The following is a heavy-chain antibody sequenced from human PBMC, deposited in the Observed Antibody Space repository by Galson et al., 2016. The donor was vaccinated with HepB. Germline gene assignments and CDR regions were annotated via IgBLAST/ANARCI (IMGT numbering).Heavy chain of an antibody. V-gene: IGHV3-21*01. J-gene: IGHJ4*02. CDR1: GFTFRTYS. D-gene: IGHD3-16*02. Sequence: SLRLSCAAPGFTFRTYSMNWVRQAPGKGLEWVSSISSSSNYIYYADSMQGRFTISRDNANNSLYLQMHSLRAEDTAVYYCARGGGRNICGYTLDYWGQGTPVTVSS. CDR3: ARGGGRNICGYTLDY. CDR2: ISSSSNYI.